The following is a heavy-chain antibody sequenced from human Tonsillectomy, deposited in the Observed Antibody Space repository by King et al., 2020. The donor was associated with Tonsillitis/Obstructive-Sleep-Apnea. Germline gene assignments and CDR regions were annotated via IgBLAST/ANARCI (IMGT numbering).Heavy chain of an antibody. Sequence: VQLVDSGGGLVNPGGSLRLSCVASGFTFSDFYMSWIRQAPGTGLEWVSYICTDSGYTHYADSVKGRFTISRDNAKNSLSLQMNSLRAEDTAVYYCARVPLTFGFTLDYWSQGALVTVSS. CDR1: GFTFSDFY. J-gene: IGHJ4*02. CDR2: ICTDSGYT. V-gene: IGHV3-11*05. CDR3: ARVPLTFGFTLDY. D-gene: IGHD3-16*01.